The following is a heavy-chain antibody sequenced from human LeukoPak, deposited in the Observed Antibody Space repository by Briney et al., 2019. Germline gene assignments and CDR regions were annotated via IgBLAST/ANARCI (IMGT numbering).Heavy chain of an antibody. CDR3: AREGYYGSGSPPSLYFDY. Sequence: GGSLRLSCAASGFTFSSYGMHWVRQAPGKGLEWVAVTSSDLNVKLYADSVKGRFTISRDNSRSTLYLQMNSLRPEDTAIYYCAREGYYGSGSPPSLYFDYWGQGTLVTVTS. CDR1: GFTFSSYG. D-gene: IGHD3-10*01. V-gene: IGHV3-30*03. J-gene: IGHJ4*02. CDR2: TSSDLNVK.